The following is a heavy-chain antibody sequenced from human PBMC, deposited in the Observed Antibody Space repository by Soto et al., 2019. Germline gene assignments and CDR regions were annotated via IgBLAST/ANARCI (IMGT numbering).Heavy chain of an antibody. D-gene: IGHD3-3*01. CDR3: AGGDYDFWSGYWQVAFDI. CDR2: IYTSGST. J-gene: IGHJ3*02. CDR1: GGSISSYY. V-gene: IGHV4-4*07. Sequence: PSETLSLTCTVSGGSISSYYWSWIRQPAGKXLEWIGRIYTSGSTNYNPSLKSRVTMSVDTSKNQFSLKLSSVTAADTAVYYCAGGDYDFWSGYWQVAFDIWGQGTMVTVSS.